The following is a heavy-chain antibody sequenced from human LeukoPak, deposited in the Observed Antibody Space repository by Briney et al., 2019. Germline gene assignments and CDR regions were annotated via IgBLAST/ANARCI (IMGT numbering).Heavy chain of an antibody. CDR2: INPNSGGT. CDR1: GYTFSGHW. CDR3: ARLKVEVTSIDY. Sequence: ASVNVSCKASGYTFSGHWLQWVRQAPGQGLEWMGWINPNSGGTNYAQKFQGRVTMTRDTSISTAYMELSSLRSDDTAVYYCARLKVEVTSIDYWGQGALVTVSS. V-gene: IGHV1-2*02. D-gene: IGHD1-1*01. J-gene: IGHJ4*02.